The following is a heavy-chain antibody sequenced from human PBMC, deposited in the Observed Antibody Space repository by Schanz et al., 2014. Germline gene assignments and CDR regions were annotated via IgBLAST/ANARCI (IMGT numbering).Heavy chain of an antibody. CDR2: IKQDGSEK. D-gene: IGHD2-15*01. V-gene: IGHV3-7*03. CDR1: GFTVSSNH. CDR3: AKGMGYCSGGTCYDYYYYGLDV. Sequence: DLVESGGGLVQPGGSLRLSCAVSGFTVSSNHMSWVRQAPGKGLEWVANIKQDGSEKYYVDAVKGRFTISRDNSENTLYLQMNSLSADDTAVFYCAKGMGYCSGGTCYDYYYYGLDVWGQGTTVTVSS. J-gene: IGHJ6*02.